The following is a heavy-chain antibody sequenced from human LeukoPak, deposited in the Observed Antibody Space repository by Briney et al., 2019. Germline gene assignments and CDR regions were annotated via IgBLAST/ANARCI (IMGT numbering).Heavy chain of an antibody. V-gene: IGHV4-39*01. J-gene: IGHJ4*02. CDR3: ARRYGFPRGKFFDY. Sequence: SETLSLTCTVSGGSISSSRHYWGWIRQPPGKGVEWIGSIYYSGTAFYSPSLKRRVTISIDTSKNQFSLNLSSVAAADTAVYYCARRYGFPRGKFFDYWGQGTLVTVSS. D-gene: IGHD1-14*01. CDR2: IYYSGTA. CDR1: GGSISSSRHY.